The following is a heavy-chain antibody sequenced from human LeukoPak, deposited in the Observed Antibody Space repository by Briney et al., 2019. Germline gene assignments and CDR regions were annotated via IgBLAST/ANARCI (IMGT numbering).Heavy chain of an antibody. Sequence: GASVKVSCKASGYTFTSYGISWVRQAPGQGLEWMGWISAYNGNTNYAQKLQGRVTITRNTSISTAYMELSSLRSEDTAVYYCARAESHPGRYFDWLLSPNYYYYYMDVWGKGTTVTVSS. CDR1: GYTFTSYG. V-gene: IGHV1-18*01. J-gene: IGHJ6*03. D-gene: IGHD3-9*01. CDR2: ISAYNGNT. CDR3: ARAESHPGRYFDWLLSPNYYYYYMDV.